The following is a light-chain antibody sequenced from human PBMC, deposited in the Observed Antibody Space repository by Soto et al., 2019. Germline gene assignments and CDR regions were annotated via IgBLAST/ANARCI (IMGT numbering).Light chain of an antibody. CDR1: QTVTCN. V-gene: IGKV3-15*01. J-gene: IGKJ4*01. CDR3: QQYNNWPLT. CDR2: SAS. Sequence: EIVLTQSPGTLSLSPGYRATLSCRSSQTVTCNYLAWYHQKPGQAPRLLIHSASTRATGIPARFSGSGSGTEFTLTISSLQSEDFAVYYCQQYNNWPLTFAGGTKVDIK.